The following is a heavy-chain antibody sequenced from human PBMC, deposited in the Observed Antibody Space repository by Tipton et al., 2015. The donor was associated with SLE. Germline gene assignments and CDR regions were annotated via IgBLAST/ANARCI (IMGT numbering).Heavy chain of an antibody. Sequence: SLRLSCAASGFTFSSYAMHWVRQAPGKGLEWVAVISYDGSNKYYADSVKGRFTISRDNSKNTLYLQMNSLRAEDTAVYYCAREDYGDTGFDPWGQGTLVTVSS. D-gene: IGHD4/OR15-4a*01. CDR2: ISYDGSNK. CDR3: AREDYGDTGFDP. CDR1: GFTFSSYA. J-gene: IGHJ5*02. V-gene: IGHV3-30*04.